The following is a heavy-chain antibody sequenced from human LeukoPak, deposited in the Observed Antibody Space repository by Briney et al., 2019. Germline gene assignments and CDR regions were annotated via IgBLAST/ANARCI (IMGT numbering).Heavy chain of an antibody. CDR1: GFTFSSYA. Sequence: GRSLRLSCAASGFTFSSYAMHWVRQAPGKGLEWVAVISYDGSNKYYADSVKGRFTISRDNSKNTLYLQMNSLRAEDPAVYYCARSRLRGEQWLVPMVYWGQGTLVTVSS. CDR2: ISYDGSNK. CDR3: ARSRLRGEQWLVPMVY. V-gene: IGHV3-30-3*01. J-gene: IGHJ4*02. D-gene: IGHD6-19*01.